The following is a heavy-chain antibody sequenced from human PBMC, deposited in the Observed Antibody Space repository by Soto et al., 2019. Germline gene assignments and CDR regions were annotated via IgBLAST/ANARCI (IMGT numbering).Heavy chain of an antibody. CDR3: AHSQGITIFGVVPPGWFDP. Sequence: SGPTLVKPTQTLTLTCTFSGFSLSTSGVGVGWIRQPPGKALEWLALIYWDDDKRYSPSLKSRLTITKDTSKNQVVLTMTNMDPVDTATYYCAHSQGITIFGVVPPGWFDPWGQGTLVTVSS. J-gene: IGHJ5*02. D-gene: IGHD3-3*01. CDR2: IYWDDDK. V-gene: IGHV2-5*02. CDR1: GFSLSTSGVG.